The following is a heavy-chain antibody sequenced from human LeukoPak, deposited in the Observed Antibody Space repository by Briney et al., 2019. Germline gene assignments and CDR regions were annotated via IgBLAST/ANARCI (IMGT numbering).Heavy chain of an antibody. D-gene: IGHD3-16*01. CDR1: GFTFSSYG. CDR3: AKYTGVGYGNEAFDI. CDR2: ISYDGNNQ. J-gene: IGHJ3*02. V-gene: IGHV3-30*18. Sequence: GGSLSLSCAASGFTFSSYGIHWVRHAPGKGLEWVAYISYDGNNQYYTDSVKARFTLSRQNSIHTLYMSTNRQTAKDTAVYYCAKYTGVGYGNEAFDIWGRGTIVTVSS.